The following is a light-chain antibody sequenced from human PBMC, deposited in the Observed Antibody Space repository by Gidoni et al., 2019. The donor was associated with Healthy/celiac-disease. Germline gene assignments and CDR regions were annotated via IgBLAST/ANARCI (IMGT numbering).Light chain of an antibody. CDR2: YVS. CDR3: SSYTSSSTWV. J-gene: IGLJ3*02. Sequence: QSALTQPASVSGSPGQSITISCTGTSRDVGGYNYVSWYQQPPGKAPELMVYYVSNRPSGVSNRFSGSKPGNTASLTISGLQAEDEADYYCSSYTSSSTWVFGGGTKLTVL. CDR1: SRDVGGYNY. V-gene: IGLV2-14*01.